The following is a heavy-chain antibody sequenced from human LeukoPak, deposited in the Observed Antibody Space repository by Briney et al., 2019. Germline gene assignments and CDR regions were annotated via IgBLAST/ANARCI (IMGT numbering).Heavy chain of an antibody. CDR1: GGSISSSTYY. CDR2: IYYSGRT. J-gene: IGHJ4*02. V-gene: IGHV4-39*02. Sequence: SETLSLTCSVSGGSISSSTYYWGWIRQPPGQGLDWIGNIYYSGRTYYNPSLKSRVTISVDTSKHQFSLKLTSVTAADTAVYYCARDYGDYAFDSWGQGTLVTVSS. D-gene: IGHD4-17*01. CDR3: ARDYGDYAFDS.